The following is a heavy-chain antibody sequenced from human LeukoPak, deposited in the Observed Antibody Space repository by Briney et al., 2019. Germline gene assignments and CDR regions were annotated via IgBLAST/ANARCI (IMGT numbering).Heavy chain of an antibody. D-gene: IGHD3-10*01. CDR3: ARRPGEPTWFGEPPFDY. Sequence: SETLSLTCTVSGGSISSSSYYWGWIRQPPGKGLEWIGSIYYSGSTYYNPSLKSRVTISVDTSKNQFSLKLSSVTAADTAVYYCARRPGEPTWFGEPPFDYWGQGTLVTVSS. V-gene: IGHV4-39*01. CDR1: GGSISSSSYY. CDR2: IYYSGST. J-gene: IGHJ4*02.